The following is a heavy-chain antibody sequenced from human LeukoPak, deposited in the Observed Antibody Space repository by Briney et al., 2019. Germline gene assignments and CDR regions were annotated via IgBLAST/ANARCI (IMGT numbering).Heavy chain of an antibody. CDR3: AREVRGVIRVFDY. CDR2: IYYSGST. J-gene: IGHJ4*02. V-gene: IGHV4-59*12. Sequence: PSETLSLTCTVSGGSISSYYWSWIRQPPGKGLEWIGYIYYSGSTSYNPSLKSRVTISVDTSKNQFSLKLSSVTAADTAVYYCAREVRGVIRVFDYWGQGTLVTVSS. D-gene: IGHD3-10*01. CDR1: GGSISSYY.